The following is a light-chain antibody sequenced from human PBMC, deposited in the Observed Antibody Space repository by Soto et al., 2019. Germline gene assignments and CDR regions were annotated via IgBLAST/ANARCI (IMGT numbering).Light chain of an antibody. CDR3: SSYTSSSTLA. J-gene: IGLJ2*01. Sequence: QCALTQPASVSGSPGQSITISCTGTSSDVGGYNYVSWYQQHPGKAPKLMIYDVSNRPSGVSNRFSGSKSGNTASLTISGLQAEDEADYYCSSYTSSSTLAFGGGTKVTVL. CDR1: SSDVGGYNY. CDR2: DVS. V-gene: IGLV2-14*01.